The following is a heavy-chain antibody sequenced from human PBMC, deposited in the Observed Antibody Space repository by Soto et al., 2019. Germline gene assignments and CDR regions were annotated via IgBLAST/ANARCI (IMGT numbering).Heavy chain of an antibody. J-gene: IGHJ4*02. Sequence: SETLSLTCTVSGGSISSGDYYWSWIRQPPGKGLEWIGYIYYSGSTYYNPSLKSRVTISLDTSKNQFSLKLSSVTAADTAVYYCAREGSSIAVRPFDYWRQGTLVTGSS. D-gene: IGHD6-6*01. CDR3: AREGSSIAVRPFDY. CDR2: IYYSGST. V-gene: IGHV4-30-4*01. CDR1: GGSISSGDYY.